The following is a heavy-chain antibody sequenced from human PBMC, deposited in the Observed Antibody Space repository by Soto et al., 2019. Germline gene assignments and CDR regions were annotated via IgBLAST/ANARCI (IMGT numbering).Heavy chain of an antibody. D-gene: IGHD3-3*01. CDR2: ISYDGSNK. Sequence: QVQLVESGGGVVQPGRSLRLSCAASGFTFSSYAMHWVRQAPGKGLEWVAVISYDGSNKYYADSVKGRFTISRDNSKNTLYLQRNSLRAEDTAVYYCARVGYDFWSGYYTFLDYWGQGTLVTVSS. V-gene: IGHV3-30-3*01. J-gene: IGHJ4*02. CDR3: ARVGYDFWSGYYTFLDY. CDR1: GFTFSSYA.